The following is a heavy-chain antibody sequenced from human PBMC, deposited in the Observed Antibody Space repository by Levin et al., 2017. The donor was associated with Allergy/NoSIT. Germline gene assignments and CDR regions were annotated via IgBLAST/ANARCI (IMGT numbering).Heavy chain of an antibody. V-gene: IGHV2-5*02. Sequence: SGPTLVKPTQTLTLTCTFSGFSLSNSGVGVGWIRQPPGKALEWRALMYWDDDKRYSPSLKSRLTITKDTSKNQVVLTMTNMDPVDTATYYCAHNSDENYVVDYWGQGTLVTVSS. CDR3: AHNSDENYVVDY. CDR2: MYWDDDK. D-gene: IGHD1-7*01. CDR1: GFSLSNSGVG. J-gene: IGHJ4*02.